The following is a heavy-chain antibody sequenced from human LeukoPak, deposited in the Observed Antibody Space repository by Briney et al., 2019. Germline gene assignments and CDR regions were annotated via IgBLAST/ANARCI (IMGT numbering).Heavy chain of an antibody. D-gene: IGHD3-22*01. Sequence: GGSLRLSCAASGFTVSSNYMSWVRQAPGKGLEWVSVIYSGGSTYYADSVKGRFTISRHNSKNTLYLHVNSLRAEDTAVYYCAKCNYYDSSAYPFDYWGQGTLVTVSS. V-gene: IGHV3-53*01. CDR3: AKCNYYDSSAYPFDY. CDR1: GFTVSSNY. J-gene: IGHJ4*02. CDR2: IYSGGST.